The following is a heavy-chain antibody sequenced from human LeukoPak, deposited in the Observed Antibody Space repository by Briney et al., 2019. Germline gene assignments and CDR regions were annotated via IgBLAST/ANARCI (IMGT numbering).Heavy chain of an antibody. V-gene: IGHV4-34*01. CDR3: ARGRVYYYDSSGYPKLDY. D-gene: IGHD3-22*01. CDR1: GGSFSGYY. CDR2: INHSGST. Sequence: SETLSLTCAVYGGSFSGYYWSWIRQPPGKGLEWIGEINHSGSTNYNPSLKSRVTISVDTSKNQFSLKLSSVTAADTAAYYCARGRVYYYDSSGYPKLDYWGQGTLVTVSS. J-gene: IGHJ4*02.